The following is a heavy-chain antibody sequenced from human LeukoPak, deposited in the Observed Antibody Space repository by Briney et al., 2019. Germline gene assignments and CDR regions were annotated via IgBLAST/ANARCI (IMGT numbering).Heavy chain of an antibody. J-gene: IGHJ4*02. D-gene: IGHD3-22*01. Sequence: PGRSLRLSCAASGFTFSSYGMHWVRQAPGKGLEWVAVISYDGSNKYYADSVKGRFTISRDNSKNTLYLQMNSLRAEDTAVYYCAKYGLYYYDSSGYYLDYWSQGSLVTVSS. V-gene: IGHV3-30*18. CDR1: GFTFSSYG. CDR3: AKYGLYYYDSSGYYLDY. CDR2: ISYDGSNK.